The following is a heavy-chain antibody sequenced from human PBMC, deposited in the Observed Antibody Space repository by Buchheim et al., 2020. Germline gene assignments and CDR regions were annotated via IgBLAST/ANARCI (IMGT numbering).Heavy chain of an antibody. V-gene: IGHV3-48*03. D-gene: IGHD3-22*01. Sequence: EVQLVESGGGLVQPGGSLRLSCAASGFTFSSYEMNWVRQAPGKGLEWVSYISSSGSTIYYADSVKGRFTISRDNANNSLYLQMNSLRAEDTAVYYCARDRPYYYDSSGYYTYFDYWGQGTL. J-gene: IGHJ4*02. CDR1: GFTFSSYE. CDR3: ARDRPYYYDSSGYYTYFDY. CDR2: ISSSGSTI.